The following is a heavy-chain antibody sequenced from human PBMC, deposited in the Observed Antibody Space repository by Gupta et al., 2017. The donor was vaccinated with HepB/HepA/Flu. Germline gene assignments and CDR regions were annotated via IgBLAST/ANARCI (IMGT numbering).Heavy chain of an antibody. CDR1: GFTFSGNW. D-gene: IGHD1-1*01. CDR2: IKRGGSER. V-gene: IGHV3-7*01. CDR3: ARDAGGNWKSDDYYMDV. Sequence: EVQLMESGGGLVQPGGSLRLSCAASGFTFSGNWRSCVLQAPGRGLEWVANIKRGGSERKYVDSVMGRFTISRDNRKNSLYLEMTNLRTEDTALYYCARDAGGNWKSDDYYMDVWGKGTPVTVSS. J-gene: IGHJ6*03.